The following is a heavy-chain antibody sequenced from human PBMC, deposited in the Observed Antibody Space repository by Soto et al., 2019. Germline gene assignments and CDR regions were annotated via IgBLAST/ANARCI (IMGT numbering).Heavy chain of an antibody. J-gene: IGHJ4*02. CDR1: GGSISGYY. D-gene: IGHD5-18*01. CDR3: ARGSRGYIYEDY. V-gene: IGHV4-59*01. Sequence: PSETLSLTCTVSGGSISGYYWSWIRQPPGKGLEWIGYIYYSGSTSYNPSLKSRVTILVDTSKNQFSLKLSSVTAADTAVYYCARGSRGYIYEDYWGQGTLVTVSS. CDR2: IYYSGST.